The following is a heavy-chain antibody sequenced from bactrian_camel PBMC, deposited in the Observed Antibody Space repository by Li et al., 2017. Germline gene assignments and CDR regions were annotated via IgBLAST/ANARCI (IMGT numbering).Heavy chain of an antibody. CDR1: GYRHSSGVC. J-gene: IGHJ4*01. Sequence: HVQLVESGGGSVQTGGSLRLSCTASGYRHSSGVCAGWLRQAPGKGREGVASIRDGGTTTNYASSVRGRFTISQDNAKNTVYLQMISLRPEDTAMYYCATAIVPKSLCKVVGGAIGGSNVYTSWGQGTQVTVS. V-gene: IGHV3S1*01. CDR3: ATAIVPKSLCKVVGGAIGGSNVYTS. D-gene: IGHD2*01. CDR2: IRDGGTTT.